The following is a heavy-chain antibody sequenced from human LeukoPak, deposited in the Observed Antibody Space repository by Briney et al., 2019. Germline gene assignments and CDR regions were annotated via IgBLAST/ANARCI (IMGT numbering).Heavy chain of an antibody. V-gene: IGHV1-69*06. CDR1: GGTFSSYA. CDR2: IIPIFGTA. Sequence: ASVKVSCKASGGTFSSYAISWVRQAPGQGLEWMGGIIPIFGTANYAQKFQGRVTITADKSTSTAYMELSSLRSEDTAVYYCARGFFGSGYLSVQFWGQGTLVTVSS. CDR3: ARGFFGSGYLSVQF. J-gene: IGHJ1*01. D-gene: IGHD3-22*01.